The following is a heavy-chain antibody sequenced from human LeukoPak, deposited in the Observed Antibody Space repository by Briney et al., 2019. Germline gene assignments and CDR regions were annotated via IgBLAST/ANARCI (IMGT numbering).Heavy chain of an antibody. CDR2: INSDGSST. CDR1: GFTFSTYW. D-gene: IGHD6-13*01. Sequence: PGGSLRLSCAASGFTFSTYWMHWVRQAPGKGLVWVSRINSDGSSTSYADSVKGRFTISRDNAKNTLYLQMNSLRAEDTAVYYCARLGSSWYYFDYWGQGTLVTVSS. J-gene: IGHJ4*02. V-gene: IGHV3-74*01. CDR3: ARLGSSWYYFDY.